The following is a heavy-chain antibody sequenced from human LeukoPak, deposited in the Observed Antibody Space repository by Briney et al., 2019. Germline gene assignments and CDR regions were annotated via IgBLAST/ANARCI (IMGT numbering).Heavy chain of an antibody. CDR2: IYYSGST. CDR3: ARGRDRSKAGDH. CDR1: GGSISSYY. Sequence: SETLSLTCTVSGGSISSYYWSWIRQPPGKGLEWIGYIYYSGSTNYNPSLKSRVTISVDTSKNQFSLKLSSVTAADTAVYYCARGRDRSKAGDHWGQGSLVTVSS. J-gene: IGHJ4*02. V-gene: IGHV4-59*01. D-gene: IGHD5-24*01.